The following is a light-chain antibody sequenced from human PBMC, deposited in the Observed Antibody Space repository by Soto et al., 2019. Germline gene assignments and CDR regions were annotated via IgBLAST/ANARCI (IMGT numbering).Light chain of an antibody. V-gene: IGKV1-39*01. J-gene: IGKJ4*01. CDR3: QQSHSSPLT. CDR2: AAS. Sequence: IQMTQSPSFLSASVGDRVTITCRASQTISTYLNWYQQKPGKAPELLIYAASSLQSGVPTRFSGSGSGTDFTLTISSLQPEDSAAYYCQQSHSSPLTFGGGTKVEFK. CDR1: QTISTY.